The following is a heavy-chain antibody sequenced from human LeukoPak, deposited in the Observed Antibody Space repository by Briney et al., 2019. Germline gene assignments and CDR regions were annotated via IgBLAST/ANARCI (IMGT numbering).Heavy chain of an antibody. V-gene: IGHV4-39*07. J-gene: IGHJ4*02. CDR3: ARAHDLGELSHTFDY. CDR1: GGSISSSSYY. CDR2: IYYSGST. Sequence: SETLSLTCTVSGGSISSSSYYWGWIRQPPGKGLEWIGSIYYSGSTYYNPSLKSRVTISVDTSKNQFSLKLSSVTAADTAVYYCARAHDLGELSHTFDYWGQGTLVTVSS. D-gene: IGHD3-16*02.